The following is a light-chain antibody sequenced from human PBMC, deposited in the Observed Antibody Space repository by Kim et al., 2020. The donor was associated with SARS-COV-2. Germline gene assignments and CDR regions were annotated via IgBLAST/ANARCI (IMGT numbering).Light chain of an antibody. CDR3: QSRDSGGNVV. CDR2: GRN. Sequence: VAVGQTGRRTCQGDNLRSYYATWCQQKPRQAPLLVIFGRNNRPSGIPDRFSGSTSGNTASLTISGAQAEDEADFYCQSRDSGGNVVFGGGTQLTVL. CDR1: NLRSYY. V-gene: IGLV3-19*01. J-gene: IGLJ2*01.